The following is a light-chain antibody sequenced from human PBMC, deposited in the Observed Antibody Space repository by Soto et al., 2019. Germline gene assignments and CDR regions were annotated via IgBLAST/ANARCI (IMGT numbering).Light chain of an antibody. J-gene: IGLJ1*01. CDR3: AAWDDSLNEYV. Sequence: QSVLTQAPSVSGTPGQRVTITCSGSSSNIGRNSVNWYQHLPGTAPKLLTHGNNHRPSGVPDRFSGSKSGTSASLAISGLXPEDGADYCCAAWDDSLNEYVFGDGTKVTVL. CDR1: SSNIGRNS. CDR2: GNN. V-gene: IGLV1-44*01.